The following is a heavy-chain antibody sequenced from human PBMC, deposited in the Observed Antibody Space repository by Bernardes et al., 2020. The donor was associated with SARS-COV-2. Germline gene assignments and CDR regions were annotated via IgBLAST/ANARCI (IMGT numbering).Heavy chain of an antibody. Sequence: GGSLRLSCATSGFTFSDFHMTWIRQAPGTGLEWVSYIDKSGRPIYYEDSVKGRFTISRDNAQKSLFLQMNSLRAEDTAVYFCARDCSSTSCYMTGSLDYWGQGALVTVSS. D-gene: IGHD2-2*02. CDR1: GFTFSDFH. CDR3: ARDCSSTSCYMTGSLDY. CDR2: IDKSGRPI. V-gene: IGHV3-11*01. J-gene: IGHJ4*02.